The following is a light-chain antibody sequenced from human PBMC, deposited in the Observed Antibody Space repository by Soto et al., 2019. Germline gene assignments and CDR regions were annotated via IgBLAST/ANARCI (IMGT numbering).Light chain of an antibody. V-gene: IGLV2-8*01. CDR3: SSYVGTNNLV. CDR2: EVT. CDR1: SSDVGGYNY. Sequence: QSALTQPPSASGSPGQSVTISCTGTSSDVGGYNYVSWYQQRPGKAPKLIIYEVTKRPSGVPDRFSGSKSGNTASLTVSGLHTEDEAAYYCSSYVGTNNLVFGGGTKVTVL. J-gene: IGLJ2*01.